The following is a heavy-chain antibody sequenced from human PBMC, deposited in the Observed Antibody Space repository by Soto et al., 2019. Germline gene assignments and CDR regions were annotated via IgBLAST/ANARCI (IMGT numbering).Heavy chain of an antibody. CDR3: AREAPYRAPSWFDP. CDR1: GGTFSSYA. V-gene: IGHV1-69*13. J-gene: IGHJ5*02. D-gene: IGHD2-2*01. CDR2: IIPIFGTA. Sequence: ASVKVSCKASGGTFSSYAISWVRQAPGQGLEWMGGIIPIFGTANYAQKFQGRVTITADESTSTAYMELSSLRSEDTAVYYCAREAPYRAPSWFDPWGQGTLVTVSS.